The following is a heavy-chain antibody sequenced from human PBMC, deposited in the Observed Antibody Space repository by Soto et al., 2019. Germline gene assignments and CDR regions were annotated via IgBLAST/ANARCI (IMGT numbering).Heavy chain of an antibody. D-gene: IGHD4-17*01. CDR3: ARGGGDDYGEDY. CDR1: GGTFSNYA. V-gene: IGHV1-69*01. CDR2: IIPLFGTA. J-gene: IGHJ4*02. Sequence: QVQLVQSGAEVKKPGSSVKVSCKASGGTFSNYAISWVRQAPGQGLEWMGGIIPLFGTANYAQKFQGRVTILVDELTRRAELGLPSLRLGATAGYYCARGGGDDYGEDYWGQGALVSVSS.